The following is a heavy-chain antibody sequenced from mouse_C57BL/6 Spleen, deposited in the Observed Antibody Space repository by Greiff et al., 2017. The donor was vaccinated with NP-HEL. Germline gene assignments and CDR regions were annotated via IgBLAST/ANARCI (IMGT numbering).Heavy chain of an antibody. V-gene: IGHV1-22*01. CDR1: GYTFTDYN. D-gene: IGHD1-1*02. Sequence: EVQLQQSGPELVKPGASVKMSCKASGYTFTDYNMHWVKQSHGKSLEWIGYINPNNGGTSYNQKFKGKATLTVNKSSSTAYMELRSLTSEESAVYDWAREGGASEWFAYWGQGTLVTVSA. J-gene: IGHJ3*01. CDR3: AREGGASEWFAY. CDR2: INPNNGGT.